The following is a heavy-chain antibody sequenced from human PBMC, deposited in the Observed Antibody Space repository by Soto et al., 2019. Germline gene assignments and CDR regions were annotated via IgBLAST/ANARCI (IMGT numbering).Heavy chain of an antibody. D-gene: IGHD3-10*01. Sequence: PSETLSLTCTLSGGSIGSYYWSWIRQPPGKGLEWIGYIYYSGSTTYNPSLRSRVTISVDTSKNLFSLKLTSVTAADTAVYYCARDRYYGGADFWGQGTLVTAPQ. J-gene: IGHJ4*02. CDR1: GGSIGSYY. CDR2: IYYSGST. CDR3: ARDRYYGGADF. V-gene: IGHV4-59*01.